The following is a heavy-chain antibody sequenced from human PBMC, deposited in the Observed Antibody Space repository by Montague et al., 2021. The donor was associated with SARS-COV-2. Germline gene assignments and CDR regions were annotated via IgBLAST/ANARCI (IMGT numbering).Heavy chain of an antibody. CDR1: GFTFSSFA. Sequence: SLRLSCAASGFTFSSFAMSWVRQAPGKGLEWASIIYTGGSRTHYTDSVKGRFIISRDDSKNTLYLQMNGLRVEDTAIYYCSGNMYFYDSRGYQNIDYWGQGILVAVSS. CDR3: SGNMYFYDSRGYQNIDY. D-gene: IGHD3-22*01. V-gene: IGHV3-23*03. CDR2: IYTGGSRT. J-gene: IGHJ4*02.